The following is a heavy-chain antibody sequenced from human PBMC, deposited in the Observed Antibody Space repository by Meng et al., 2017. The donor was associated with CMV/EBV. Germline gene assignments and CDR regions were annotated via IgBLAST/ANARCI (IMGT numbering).Heavy chain of an antibody. Sequence: GESLKISCAAPGFTTSSNYMTWVRQAPGKGLEWVSLIYSGGSTYYADSVKGRFTISRDNSKNTLFLQMNSLRAEDTAVYYCARWDIVTTFRKDYYYYGMDVWGQGTTVTVSS. CDR1: GFTTSSNY. V-gene: IGHV3-53*01. J-gene: IGHJ6*02. CDR3: ARWDIVTTFRKDYYYYGMDV. CDR2: IYSGGST. D-gene: IGHD5-12*01.